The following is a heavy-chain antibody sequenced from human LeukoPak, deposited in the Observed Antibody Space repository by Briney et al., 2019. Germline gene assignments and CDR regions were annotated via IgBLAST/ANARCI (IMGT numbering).Heavy chain of an antibody. D-gene: IGHD2-2*01. CDR1: GYTFTSYG. CDR2: ISAYNGNT. CDR3: ARDSSTSYYYYGMDV. V-gene: IGHV1-18*01. J-gene: IGHJ6*02. Sequence: ASVKVSCKASGYTFTSYGISWVRQAPGQGLEWMGWISAYNGNTNYAQKLQGRVTMTTDTSTSTAYVELRSLRSDDTAVYYCARDSSTSYYYYGMDVWGQGTTVTVSS.